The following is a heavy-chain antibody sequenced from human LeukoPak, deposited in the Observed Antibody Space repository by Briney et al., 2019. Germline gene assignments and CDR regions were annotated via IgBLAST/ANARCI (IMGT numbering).Heavy chain of an antibody. D-gene: IGHD1-26*01. CDR3: ARGSGSYFDYYYMDV. CDR2: INAGNGNT. V-gene: IGHV1-3*03. Sequence: ASVKVSCKAPGYTFTSYAMHWVRQAPGQRLEWMGWINAGNGNTKYSQEFQGRVTITRDTSASTAYMELSSLRSEDMAVYYCARGSGSYFDYYYMDVWGKGTTVTVSS. J-gene: IGHJ6*03. CDR1: GYTFTSYA.